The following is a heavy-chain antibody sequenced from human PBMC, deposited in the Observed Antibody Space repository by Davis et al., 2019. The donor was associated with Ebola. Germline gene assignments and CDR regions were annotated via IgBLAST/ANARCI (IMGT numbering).Heavy chain of an antibody. CDR2: INAGNGNT. CDR1: GYTFTSYA. CDR3: ARVEGGFYYYGMDV. J-gene: IGHJ6*02. D-gene: IGHD3-16*01. V-gene: IGHV1-3*01. Sequence: ASVKVSCKASGYTFTSYAMHWVRQAPGQRLEWMGWINAGNGNTKYSQKFQGRVTITRDTSASTAYMELSSLRSEDTAVYYCARVEGGFYYYGMDVWGQGTTVTVSS.